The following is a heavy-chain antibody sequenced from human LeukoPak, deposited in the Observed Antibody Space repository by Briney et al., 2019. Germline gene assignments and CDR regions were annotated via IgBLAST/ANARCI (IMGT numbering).Heavy chain of an antibody. Sequence: SQTLSLTCAISGDNVSNDSAPWTWIGQSPSRGLEWLGRTYYRSKWYNDYAVSVKSRIIINPDTSKNQFSLQLNSVTPEDTAVYYCAREAPYYYYGLDVWGQGTTVTVSS. J-gene: IGHJ6*02. V-gene: IGHV6-1*01. CDR2: TYYRSKWYN. CDR3: AREAPYYYYGLDV. CDR1: GDNVSNDSAP.